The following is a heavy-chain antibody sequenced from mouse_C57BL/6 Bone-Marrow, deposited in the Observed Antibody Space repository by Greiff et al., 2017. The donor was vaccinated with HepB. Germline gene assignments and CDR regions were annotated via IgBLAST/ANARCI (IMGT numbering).Heavy chain of an antibody. CDR3: ARSTVVAGDAMDY. Sequence: VQLQQPGAELVKPGASVKMSCKASGYTFTSYWITWVKQRPGQGLEWIGDIYPGSGSTNYNEKFKSKATLTVDTSSSTACMQLSSLTSEDSAVYYCARSTVVAGDAMDYWGQGTSVTVSS. CDR2: IYPGSGST. D-gene: IGHD1-1*01. J-gene: IGHJ4*01. CDR1: GYTFTSYW. V-gene: IGHV1-55*01.